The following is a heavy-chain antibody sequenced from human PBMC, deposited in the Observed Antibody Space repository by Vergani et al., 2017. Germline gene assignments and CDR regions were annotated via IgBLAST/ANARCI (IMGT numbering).Heavy chain of an antibody. CDR2: ISASGGST. CDR1: GFTFTSYG. D-gene: IGHD4-17*01. V-gene: IGHV3-23*01. CDR3: ARLNGDYMRLSEY. Sequence: EVQLLESGGGLVQPGESLRLSCTVSGFTFTSYGISWVRQAPGKGLEWVSGISASGGSTYYTDSVKGRFIISRDISKNTLYLQMSSLRADDTAVYYCARLNGDYMRLSEYWGQGTLVAVSS. J-gene: IGHJ4*02.